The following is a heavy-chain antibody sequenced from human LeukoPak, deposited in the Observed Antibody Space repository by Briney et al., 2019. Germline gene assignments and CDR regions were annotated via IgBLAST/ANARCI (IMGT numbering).Heavy chain of an antibody. CDR1: GFTFSSYA. Sequence: GGSLRLSCAASGFTFSSYAMSWVRQAPGKGLEWVSAISGSGGSTYYADSVKGRFTISRDNSKNTLYLQMNSLRAEDTAVYHCAKDFVPISGGSCYDYWGQGTLVTVSS. CDR2: ISGSGGST. D-gene: IGHD2-15*01. J-gene: IGHJ4*02. CDR3: AKDFVPISGGSCYDY. V-gene: IGHV3-23*01.